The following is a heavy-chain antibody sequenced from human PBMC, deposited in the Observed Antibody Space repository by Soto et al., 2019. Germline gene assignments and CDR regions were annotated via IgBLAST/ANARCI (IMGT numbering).Heavy chain of an antibody. CDR2: ISGSGGST. D-gene: IGHD2-15*01. Sequence: EVQLLESGGGLVQPGGSLRLSCAASGFTFSSYAMSWVRQAPGKGLEWVSGISGSGGSTYYADSVKGRFTIARDKSKNTLYLQMNSLTAEDTAVYYCAKDRGSTPYYFYYWGQGTLVTVSS. CDR3: AKDRGSTPYYFYY. CDR1: GFTFSSYA. V-gene: IGHV3-23*01. J-gene: IGHJ4*02.